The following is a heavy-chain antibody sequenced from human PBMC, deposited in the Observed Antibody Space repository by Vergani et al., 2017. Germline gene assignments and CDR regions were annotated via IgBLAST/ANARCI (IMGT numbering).Heavy chain of an antibody. CDR1: GFTFSGSA. J-gene: IGHJ4*02. CDR2: IRSKANSYAT. V-gene: IGHV3-73*01. Sequence: EVQLVESGGGLVQPGGSLKLSCAASGFTFSGSAMHWVRQASGKGLEWVGRIRSKANSYATAYAASVKGRFTISRDDSKNTLYLQMNSLRAEDTAVYYCAKGHSSGWYGGRWYFDYWGQGTLVTVSS. D-gene: IGHD6-19*01. CDR3: AKGHSSGWYGGRWYFDY.